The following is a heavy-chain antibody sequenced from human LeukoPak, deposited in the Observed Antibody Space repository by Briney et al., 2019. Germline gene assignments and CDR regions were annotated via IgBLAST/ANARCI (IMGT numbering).Heavy chain of an antibody. J-gene: IGHJ4*02. V-gene: IGHV3-23*01. CDR1: GFTFSSYA. CDR3: AKSRGVTAIRYYFDY. D-gene: IGHD2-21*02. CDR2: ISGSGGST. Sequence: GGSLRLSCAASGFTFSSYAMSWVRQAPGGGLECVSAISGSGGSTYYADSVKGRFTISRDNSKNTLYLQMNSLRAEDAAVYYCAKSRGVTAIRYYFDYWGQGTLVTVSS.